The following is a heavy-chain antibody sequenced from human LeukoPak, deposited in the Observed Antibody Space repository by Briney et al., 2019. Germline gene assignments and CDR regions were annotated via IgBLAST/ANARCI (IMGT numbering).Heavy chain of an antibody. D-gene: IGHD2-15*01. Sequence: GASVKVSCKTSGYTFTTYGITWVRQAPGQGLEWMGWISGYNGNTNYAEKFQGRVTMTTDTSTRTAYMELRNLRSDDTAFYYCARDDLDCSGGTCYPDNYWGQGTLVAVSA. V-gene: IGHV1-18*01. CDR3: ARDDLDCSGGTCYPDNY. CDR1: GYTFTTYG. CDR2: ISGYNGNT. J-gene: IGHJ4*02.